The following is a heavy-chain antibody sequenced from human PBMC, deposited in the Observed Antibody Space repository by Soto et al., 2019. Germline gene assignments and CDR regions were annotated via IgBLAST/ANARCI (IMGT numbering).Heavy chain of an antibody. CDR1: CFSFSTYY. Sequence: PGGSLRLSCVPSCFSFSTYYMDWVRHSPGKAPELIAHISTRSFTLYYADSLGGPFTISRDNVINSLYLEMKSLIDADTAVYYCARDRCFDGSCESASDFWGQGIQVTVSS. D-gene: IGHD3-3*01. J-gene: IGHJ1*01. V-gene: IGHV3-48*02. CDR3: ARDRCFDGSCESASDF. CDR2: ISTRSFTL.